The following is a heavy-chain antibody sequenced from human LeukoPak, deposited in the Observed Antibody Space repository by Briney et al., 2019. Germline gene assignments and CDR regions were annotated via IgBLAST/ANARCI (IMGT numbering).Heavy chain of an antibody. CDR2: ISSSSSYI. D-gene: IGHD3-3*01. Sequence: PGGSLRLSCAASGFTFSSYNMNWVRQAPGKGLEWVSSISSSSSYIYHADSVKGRFTISRDNAKNSLYLHMNSLRAEDTAVYYCARETRYDFWSGYFDYWGQGTLVTVSS. J-gene: IGHJ4*02. CDR1: GFTFSSYN. V-gene: IGHV3-21*04. CDR3: ARETRYDFWSGYFDY.